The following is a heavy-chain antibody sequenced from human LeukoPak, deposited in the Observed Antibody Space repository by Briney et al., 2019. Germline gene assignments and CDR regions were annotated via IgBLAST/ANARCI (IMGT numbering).Heavy chain of an antibody. Sequence: ASVKVSCKASGYTFTGYYMHWVRQAPGQGLEWMGWINPNSGDTNYAQKFQGRVTMTRDTSISTAYTELSRLRSDDTAVYYCARAGGYCTNGVCYTYNWFDPWGQGTLVTVSS. CDR2: INPNSGDT. CDR1: GYTFTGYY. J-gene: IGHJ5*02. V-gene: IGHV1-2*02. D-gene: IGHD2-8*01. CDR3: ARAGGYCTNGVCYTYNWFDP.